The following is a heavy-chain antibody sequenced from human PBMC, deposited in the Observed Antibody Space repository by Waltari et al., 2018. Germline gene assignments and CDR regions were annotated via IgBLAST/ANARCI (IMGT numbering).Heavy chain of an antibody. Sequence: QVQLQESGPGLVKPSETLSLTCAVSGYSISSGYYWGWIRQPPGKGLEWIGSIYHSGSTYYNPSLKSRVTISVDTSKNQFSLKLSSVTAADTAVYYCARTGKWGYFDYWGQGTLVTVSS. CDR1: GYSISSGYY. V-gene: IGHV4-38-2*01. J-gene: IGHJ4*02. CDR2: IYHSGST. D-gene: IGHD7-27*01. CDR3: ARTGKWGYFDY.